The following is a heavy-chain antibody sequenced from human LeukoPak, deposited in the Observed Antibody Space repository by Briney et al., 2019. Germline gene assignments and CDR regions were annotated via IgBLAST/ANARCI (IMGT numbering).Heavy chain of an antibody. J-gene: IGHJ5*02. CDR3: ARGGYCSGGSCYSSHPNWFDP. V-gene: IGHV4-39*07. CDR1: GGSIISSSYY. Sequence: SETLSLTCTVSGGSIISSSYYWGWIRQPPGKGLEWIGSIYYSGSTDYNPSLKSRVIISVDTSKNQFSLKLSFVTAADTAVCYCARGGYCSGGSCYSSHPNWFDPWGQGTLVTVSS. CDR2: IYYSGST. D-gene: IGHD2-15*01.